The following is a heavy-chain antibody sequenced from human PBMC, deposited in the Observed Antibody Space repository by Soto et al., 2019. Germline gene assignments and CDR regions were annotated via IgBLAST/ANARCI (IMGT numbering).Heavy chain of an antibody. CDR3: AREGGLNYIDY. CDR1: GGTSNS. V-gene: IGHV1-69*08. CDR2: IITSLGEA. D-gene: IGHD3-16*01. J-gene: IGHJ4*02. Sequence: QVQPVQSGAEVKKPGSSVRVSCKTSGGTSNSVSWVRQAPGQGLEWMGRIITSLGEATYAPKFQGRVTITADSSTSTVYMDLTSLRSEDTAVYFCAREGGLNYIDYWGQGTLVTVSA.